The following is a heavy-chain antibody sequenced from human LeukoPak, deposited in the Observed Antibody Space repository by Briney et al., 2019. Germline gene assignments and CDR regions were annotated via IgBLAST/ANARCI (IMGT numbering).Heavy chain of an antibody. CDR1: GYTLTELS. J-gene: IGHJ5*02. D-gene: IGHD4/OR15-4a*01. Sequence: GASVKVSCKVSGYTLTELSMHWVRQAPGKGLEWMGGFDPEDGETIYAQKFQGRVTMTRDTSISTAYMELSRLRSDDTAVYYCARDSIVYRLRLGTHMTIYNWFDPWGQGTLVTDSS. CDR2: FDPEDGET. V-gene: IGHV1-24*01. CDR3: ARDSIVYRLRLGTHMTIYNWFDP.